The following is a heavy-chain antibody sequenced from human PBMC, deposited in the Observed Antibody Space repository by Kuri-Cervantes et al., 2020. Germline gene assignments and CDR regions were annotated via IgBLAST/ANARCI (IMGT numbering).Heavy chain of an antibody. CDR1: GFTFSSYS. V-gene: IGHV3-21*01. D-gene: IGHD1-26*01. CDR3: ARGALYSGSYYEGY. CDR2: ISSSSSYI. Sequence: GESLKISCAASGFTFSSYSMNWVRQAPGKGLEWVSSISSSSSYIYYADAVKGRFIISRDNPKNSLYLQMNSLRAEDTAVYYCARGALYSGSYYEGYWGQGTLVTVSS. J-gene: IGHJ4*02.